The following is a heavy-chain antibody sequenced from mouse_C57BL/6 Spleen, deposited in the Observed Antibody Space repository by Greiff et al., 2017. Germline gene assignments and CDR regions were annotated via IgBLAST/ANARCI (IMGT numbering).Heavy chain of an antibody. CDR3: TTSGLRHDY. D-gene: IGHD2-4*01. V-gene: IGHV14-4*01. Sequence: VQLQQSGAELVRPGASVKLSCTASGFNIKDDYMHWVKQRPEQGLEWIGWIDPENGDTEYASKFQGKATITADTSSHTAYLQLSSLTSEDTAVYYCTTSGLRHDYWGQGTTLTVSS. CDR1: GFNIKDDY. J-gene: IGHJ2*01. CDR2: IDPENGDT.